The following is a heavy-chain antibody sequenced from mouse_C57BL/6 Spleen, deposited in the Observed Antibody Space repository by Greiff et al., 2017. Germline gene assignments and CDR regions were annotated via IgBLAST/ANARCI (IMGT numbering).Heavy chain of an antibody. CDR1: GYAFRSSW. J-gene: IGHJ4*01. D-gene: IGHD2-5*01. Sequence: VQLQQSGPELVKPGASVKISCKASGYAFRSSWMNWVKQRPGKGLEWIGRIYPGDGDTNYNGKFKGKATLTADKSSSTAYMQLSSLTSEDSAVYFCARDSNYGWAMDYWGQGTSVTVSS. CDR2: IYPGDGDT. V-gene: IGHV1-82*01. CDR3: ARDSNYGWAMDY.